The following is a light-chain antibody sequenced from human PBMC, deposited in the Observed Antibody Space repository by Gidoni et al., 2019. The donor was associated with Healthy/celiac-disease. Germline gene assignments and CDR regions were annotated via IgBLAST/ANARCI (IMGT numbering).Light chain of an antibody. CDR2: QDS. J-gene: IGLJ2*01. CDR3: QAWDSSTVV. Sequence: SYELTQPPSVSVSPGQTASITCSGEKLGDKYACWYQQKPGQSPVLVIYQDSKRPSGIPERFSGPNSGNTATLTISGTQAMDEADYYCQAWDSSTVVVGGGTKLTVL. CDR1: KLGDKY. V-gene: IGLV3-1*01.